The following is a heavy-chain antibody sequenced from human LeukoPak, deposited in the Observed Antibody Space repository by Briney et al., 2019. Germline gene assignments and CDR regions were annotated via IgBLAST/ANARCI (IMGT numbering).Heavy chain of an antibody. D-gene: IGHD5-18*01. CDR1: GGSFSSYY. CDR2: IYYSGST. CDR3: ARRGYSYSYVGQWFDP. J-gene: IGHJ5*02. Sequence: PSETLSLTCTFSGGSFSSYYWSWIRQPPGKGLEWIGYIYYSGSTNYNPSLKSRVTISVDTSKNQFSLKLSSVTAADTAVYYCARRGYSYSYVGQWFDPWGQGTLVTVSS. V-gene: IGHV4-59*01.